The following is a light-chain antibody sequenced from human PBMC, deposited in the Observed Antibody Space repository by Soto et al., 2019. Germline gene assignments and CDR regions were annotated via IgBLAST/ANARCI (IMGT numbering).Light chain of an antibody. J-gene: IGKJ4*01. CDR3: QQYGNSPLT. CDR1: QSVSSN. Sequence: ENVFTPAPGTPSFFPGGRTTLSFRASQSVSSNLAWYQQKPGQAPRLLIYGASTRATGIPARFSGSGSGTDFTLTISRLEPEDFAVYYCQQYGNSPLTFGGGTKVDIK. V-gene: IGKV3-20*01. CDR2: GAS.